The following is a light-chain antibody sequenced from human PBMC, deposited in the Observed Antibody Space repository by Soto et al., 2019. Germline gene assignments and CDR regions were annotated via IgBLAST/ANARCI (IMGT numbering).Light chain of an antibody. Sequence: EIVMTQSPATLSVSPGERATLSCRASQSVGAHLAWYQQKPGQPPRLLIYGASTRATGIPARFSGSGSGTEFTLTISSLQSEDFAVYYCQQYNNWPPTFGQGTKVDIK. CDR1: QSVGAH. V-gene: IGKV3-15*01. CDR3: QQYNNWPPT. CDR2: GAS. J-gene: IGKJ1*01.